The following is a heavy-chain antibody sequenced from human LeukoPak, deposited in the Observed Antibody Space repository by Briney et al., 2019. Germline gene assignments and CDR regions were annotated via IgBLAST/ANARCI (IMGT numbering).Heavy chain of an antibody. J-gene: IGHJ3*02. D-gene: IGHD3-22*01. Sequence: SVKVSCKASGGTFSSYAISWVRQAPGQGLEWMGRIIPILGIANYAQKFQGRVTITADKSTSTAYMELSSLRSEDTAVYYCARSLYDSTGHWAFDIWGQGTMVTVSS. CDR3: ARSLYDSTGHWAFDI. V-gene: IGHV1-69*04. CDR2: IIPILGIA. CDR1: GGTFSSYA.